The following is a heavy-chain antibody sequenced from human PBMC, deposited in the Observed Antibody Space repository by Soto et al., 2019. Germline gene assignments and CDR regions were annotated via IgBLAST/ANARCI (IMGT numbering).Heavy chain of an antibody. V-gene: IGHV1-69*13. CDR1: GGIFSSYA. CDR3: ARDPAYYDFWSGYDYYGMDV. CDR2: IIPIFGTA. Sequence: SVKVSCKASGGIFSSYAISWVRQAPGQGLEWMGGIIPIFGTANYAQKFQGRVTITADESTSTAYMELSSLRSEDTAVYYCARDPAYYDFWSGYDYYGMDVWGQGTTVTVSS. D-gene: IGHD3-3*01. J-gene: IGHJ6*02.